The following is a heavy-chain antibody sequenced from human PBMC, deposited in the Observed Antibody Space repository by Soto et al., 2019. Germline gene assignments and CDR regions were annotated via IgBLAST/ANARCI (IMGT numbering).Heavy chain of an antibody. V-gene: IGHV4-34*01. D-gene: IGHD6-19*01. Sequence: SETLSLTCAVYGGSFSGYYWSWIRQPPGKGLEWIGEINHSGSTNYNPSLKSRVTISVDTSKNPFSLKLSSVTAADAGVYYCARGRGGGVGGTGDYYYYGMDVWGQGTTVTV. J-gene: IGHJ6*02. CDR3: ARGRGGGVGGTGDYYYYGMDV. CDR2: INHSGST. CDR1: GGSFSGYY.